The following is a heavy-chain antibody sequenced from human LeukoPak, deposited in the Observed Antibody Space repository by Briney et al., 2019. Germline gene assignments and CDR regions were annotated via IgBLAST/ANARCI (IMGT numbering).Heavy chain of an antibody. J-gene: IGHJ4*02. D-gene: IGHD3-10*01. Sequence: GGSLRLSSAASGFTFSSYSMNWVRQAPGKGLEWVSSISSSSSYIYYADSVKGRFTISRDNAKNSLYLQMNSLRAEDTAVYYCARERGSGSYYDYWGQGTLVTVSS. V-gene: IGHV3-21*01. CDR2: ISSSSSYI. CDR3: ARERGSGSYYDY. CDR1: GFTFSSYS.